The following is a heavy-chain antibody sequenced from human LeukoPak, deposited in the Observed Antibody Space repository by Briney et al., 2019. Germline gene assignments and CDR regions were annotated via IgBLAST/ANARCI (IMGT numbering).Heavy chain of an antibody. J-gene: IGHJ4*02. Sequence: PSETLSLTCAVYGGSFSGYYWSWIRQPPGKGLEWVSAISGSGGSTYYADSVKGRFTISRDNSKNTLYLQMNSLRAEDTAVYYCATQWELELLFDYWGQGTLVTVSS. D-gene: IGHD1-7*01. CDR2: ISGSGGST. CDR3: ATQWELELLFDY. CDR1: GGSFSGYY. V-gene: IGHV3-23*01.